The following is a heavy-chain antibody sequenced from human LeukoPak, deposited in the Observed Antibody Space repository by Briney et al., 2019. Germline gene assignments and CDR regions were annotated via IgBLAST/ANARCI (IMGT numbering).Heavy chain of an antibody. Sequence: GGSLRLSCAASRFTFSDYYMSWIRQAPGKGLEWVAFIRYDGSNKDCADSVKGRFTISRDNSKNTLYLQMNDLRAEDTAVYYCAKDPNSSGSRSEYFQYWGQGTLVTVSS. CDR1: RFTFSDYY. CDR2: IRYDGSNK. V-gene: IGHV3-30*02. J-gene: IGHJ1*01. CDR3: AKDPNSSGSRSEYFQY. D-gene: IGHD3-22*01.